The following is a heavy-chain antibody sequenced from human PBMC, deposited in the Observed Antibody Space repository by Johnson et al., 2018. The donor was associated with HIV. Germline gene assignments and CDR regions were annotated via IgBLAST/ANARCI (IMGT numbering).Heavy chain of an antibody. CDR3: ARASYNRSSWTWDVFDI. CDR2: IGIAGDT. Sequence: VQLVESGGGLVQRGGSLRLSCVASGFNFSSYAMCWVRQAPGKGLEWVSGIGIAGDTNYQGSVKGRFSISREDAKNSLYLQMNSLRAGDTAMYYCARASYNRSSWTWDVFDIWGQGTMVTVSS. J-gene: IGHJ3*02. V-gene: IGHV3-13*01. D-gene: IGHD6-13*01. CDR1: GFNFSSYA.